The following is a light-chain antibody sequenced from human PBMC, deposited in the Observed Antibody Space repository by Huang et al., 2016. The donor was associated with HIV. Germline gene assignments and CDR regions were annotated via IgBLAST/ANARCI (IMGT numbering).Light chain of an antibody. CDR3: QQYNNWPWT. J-gene: IGKJ1*01. CDR2: GAS. CDR1: QSGSSN. Sequence: EKVMTQSPATLSVSPGERATLSCRASQSGSSNLAWYQQKPGQGPRLLMYGASTRATCIPARFSGSGSGTEFTLTISSLQSEDFAVYYCQQYNNWPWTFGQGTKVEIK. V-gene: IGKV3-15*01.